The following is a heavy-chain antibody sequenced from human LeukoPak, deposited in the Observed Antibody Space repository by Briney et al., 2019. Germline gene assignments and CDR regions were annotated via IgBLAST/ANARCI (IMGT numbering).Heavy chain of an antibody. J-gene: IGHJ4*02. CDR3: GRGDPDY. CDR1: GFTFSSLW. V-gene: IGHV3-7*01. Sequence: PGGSLRLSCAASGFTFSSLWMNWVRQAPGKGLEWVANINGDGSVKHYVDSVKGRFTISRDNAKNSLYLEMNSLRVEDTAVYYCGRGDPDYWGQGALVTVSS. CDR2: INGDGSVK.